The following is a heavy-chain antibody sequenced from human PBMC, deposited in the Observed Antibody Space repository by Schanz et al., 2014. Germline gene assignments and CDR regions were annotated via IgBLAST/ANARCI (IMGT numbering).Heavy chain of an antibody. D-gene: IGHD4-17*01. V-gene: IGHV4-31*11. J-gene: IGHJ3*02. Sequence: QVQLQQWGAGLMKPSQTLSLTCAVSGGSISSGGYSWNWIRQSPGKGLEWIGFISYSGSTYYNPSLKSRVTISVDTSKNQFSLNLSSATAADTAVYYCARDRGHGDLPGDIWGQGTMVTVSS. CDR2: ISYSGST. CDR3: ARDRGHGDLPGDI. CDR1: GGSISSGGYS.